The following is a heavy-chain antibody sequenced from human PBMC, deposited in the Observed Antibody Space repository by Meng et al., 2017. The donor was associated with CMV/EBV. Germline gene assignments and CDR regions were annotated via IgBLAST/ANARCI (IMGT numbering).Heavy chain of an antibody. CDR3: ARGDCGSTSCYGGYDNGMDV. CDR2: IIPFFGTA. V-gene: IGHV1-69*05. D-gene: IGHD2-2*01. Sequence: SVKVSCKASGGTFSSYAISWVRQAPGQGLEWMGGIIPFFGTANYAQKFQGRVTNTTDKSTSAAYMELSNLRSEDTAVYYCARGDCGSTSCYGGYDNGMDVWGQGTTVTVSS. CDR1: GGTFSSYA. J-gene: IGHJ6*02.